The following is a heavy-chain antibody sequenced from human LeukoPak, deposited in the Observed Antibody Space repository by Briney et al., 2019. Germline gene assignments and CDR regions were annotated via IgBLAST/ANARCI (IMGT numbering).Heavy chain of an antibody. J-gene: IGHJ3*01. Sequence: TGRSLTLYIPLTSLPLTITVMPCDSHPPGNWLESVAVISYDGSKKYSADSVKGRFTISRDNSKSTVYLQMNSLTSEDTAVYHCAKEYHRVHDAFDAWGHGTMVTVSS. CDR2: ISYDGSKK. CDR3: AKEYHRVHDAFDA. CDR1: SLPLTITV. D-gene: IGHD2-2*01. V-gene: IGHV3-30*18.